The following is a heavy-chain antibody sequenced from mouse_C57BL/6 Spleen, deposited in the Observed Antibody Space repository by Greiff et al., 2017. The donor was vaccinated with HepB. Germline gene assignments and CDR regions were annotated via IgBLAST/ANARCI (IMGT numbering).Heavy chain of an antibody. J-gene: IGHJ1*03. CDR1: GYTFTSYW. D-gene: IGHD2-2*01. CDR3: ARYGYDEYFDV. V-gene: IGHV1-64*01. CDR2: IHPNSGST. Sequence: QVQLQQPGAELVKPGASVKLSCKASGYTFTSYWMHWVKQRPGQGLEWIGMIHPNSGSTNYNEKFKSKATLTVDKSSSTAYMQLSSLTSEDSAVYYCARYGYDEYFDVWGTGTTVTVSS.